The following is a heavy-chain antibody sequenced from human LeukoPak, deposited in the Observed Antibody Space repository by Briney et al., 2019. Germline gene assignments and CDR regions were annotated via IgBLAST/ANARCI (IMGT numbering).Heavy chain of an antibody. CDR3: ARHHGGIWKWFDP. V-gene: IGHV4-39*01. CDR2: VYYSGST. D-gene: IGHD3-16*01. CDR1: GGSITTSNYY. Sequence: PSETLSLTCTVSGGSITTSNYYWGWIRQPPGKGLEWIGSVYYSGSTYDNPSLKSRVTISVDTSKNQFSLRLSSVTAADTAVYYCARHHGGIWKWFDPWGQGTPVTVSS. J-gene: IGHJ5*02.